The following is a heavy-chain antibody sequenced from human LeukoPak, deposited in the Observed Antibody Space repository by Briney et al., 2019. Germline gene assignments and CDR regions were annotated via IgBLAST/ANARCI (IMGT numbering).Heavy chain of an antibody. D-gene: IGHD2-2*01. CDR2: INPNSGGT. CDR1: GYTFTVYY. J-gene: IGHJ3*02. Sequence: ASVKLSFTSSGYTFTVYYMHWVRQAPGQGHEWMGWINPNSGGTNYAQQFQGRVTMTRVTSISTAYMELSRLRSDDTAGYYCASMTLVVPAAEDGFDIWGQGTMVTVSS. CDR3: ASMTLVVPAAEDGFDI. V-gene: IGHV1-2*02.